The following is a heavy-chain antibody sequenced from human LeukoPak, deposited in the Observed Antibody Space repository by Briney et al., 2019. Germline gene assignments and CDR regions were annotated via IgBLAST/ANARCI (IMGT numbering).Heavy chain of an antibody. D-gene: IGHD2-21*02. V-gene: IGHV3-23*01. CDR2: ISGSGGST. CDR3: AKARHIMVVTAIPFDY. Sequence: GGSLRLSCAASGFTFSSYAMSWVRQAPGKGLEWVSAISGSGGSTYYADSVKGRFTISRDNSKNTLYLQMNSLRAEDTAVYCCAKARHIMVVTAIPFDYWGQETLVTVSS. J-gene: IGHJ4*02. CDR1: GFTFSSYA.